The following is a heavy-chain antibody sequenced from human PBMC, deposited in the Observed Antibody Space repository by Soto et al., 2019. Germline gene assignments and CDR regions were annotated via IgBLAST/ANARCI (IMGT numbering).Heavy chain of an antibody. V-gene: IGHV3-23*01. J-gene: IGHJ4*02. Sequence: EVQVWESGGDLVQPGGSLRLSCEASGFTFSNCAMSWVRQAPGKGREWVSGISGTGRSTFYADSVKDRFTISRDNSKNTVYLQMTSLRAEDTAVYYCAKGNTSGWYFFDYWGQGTLVTVSS. CDR1: GFTFSNCA. D-gene: IGHD6-19*01. CDR2: ISGTGRST. CDR3: AKGNTSGWYFFDY.